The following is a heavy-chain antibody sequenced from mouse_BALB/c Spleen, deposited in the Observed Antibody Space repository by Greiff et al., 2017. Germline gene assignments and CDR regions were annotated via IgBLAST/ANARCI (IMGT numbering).Heavy chain of an antibody. D-gene: IGHD2-14*01. CDR2: ISSGSSTI. Sequence: DVQLVESGGGLVQPGGSRKLSCAASGFTFSSFGMHWVRQAPEKGLEWVAYISSGSSTIYYADTVKGRFTISRDNPKNTLFLQITSLRSEDTAMYYCASAYYRYDEYAMDYWGQGTSVTVSS. V-gene: IGHV5-17*02. J-gene: IGHJ4*01. CDR3: ASAYYRYDEYAMDY. CDR1: GFTFSSFG.